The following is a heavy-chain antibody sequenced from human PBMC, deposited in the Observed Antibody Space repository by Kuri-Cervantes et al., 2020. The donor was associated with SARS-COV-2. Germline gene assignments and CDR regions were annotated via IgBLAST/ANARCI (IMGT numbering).Heavy chain of an antibody. CDR3: TRGSIAGRRGIFDF. J-gene: IGHJ4*02. CDR2: MYSGRST. CDR1: GITVSTNC. D-gene: IGHD6-6*01. Sequence: GESLKISCAASGITVSTNCMNWVRQAPGKGLEWLSVMYSGRSTYYADSVKGRFTISRDTSENTVYLQMNSLRGDDTAVYYCTRGSIAGRRGIFDFWGQGTVVTVSS. V-gene: IGHV3-53*01.